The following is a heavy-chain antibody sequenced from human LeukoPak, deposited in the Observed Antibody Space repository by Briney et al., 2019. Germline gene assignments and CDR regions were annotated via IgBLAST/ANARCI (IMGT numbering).Heavy chain of an antibody. J-gene: IGHJ5*02. CDR3: ARDRIAAAGPRIGCWFHP. Sequence: GASVKVSCKASGYTFTSYYIHWVRQAPGQGLEWMGWINTNTGNPTYAQGFTGRFVFSLDTSVSTAYLQISSLKAEDTAVYYCARDRIAAAGPRIGCWFHPWGQGTLATVSS. CDR1: GYTFTSYY. D-gene: IGHD6-13*01. V-gene: IGHV7-4-1*02. CDR2: INTNTGNP.